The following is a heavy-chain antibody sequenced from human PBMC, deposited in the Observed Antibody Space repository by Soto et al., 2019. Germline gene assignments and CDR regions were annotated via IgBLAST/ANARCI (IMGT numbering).Heavy chain of an antibody. CDR1: GFTFSSYA. V-gene: IGHV3-23*01. Sequence: GGSLRLSCAASGFTFSSYAMSWVRQAPGKGLEWVSAISGSGGSTYYADSVKGRFTISRDNSKNTLYLQMNSLRAEDTAVYYCAAQGVWELLPSSYYHYYGMDVWGQGTTVTVSS. CDR2: ISGSGGST. J-gene: IGHJ6*02. D-gene: IGHD1-26*01. CDR3: AAQGVWELLPSSYYHYYGMDV.